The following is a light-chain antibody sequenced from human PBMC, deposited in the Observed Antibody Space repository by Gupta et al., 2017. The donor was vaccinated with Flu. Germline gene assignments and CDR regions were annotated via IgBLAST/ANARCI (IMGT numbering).Light chain of an antibody. Sequence: PVTLGQPASISCRSSQSLVYKNGVTHLNWFQQRPGQSPRRLIYEVSKWDFGVPDRFSGSGSDTDFTLKSSMGEAEDVGVYYVMRGTHRWTFGEGTRMEI. J-gene: IGKJ2*01. CDR3: MRGTHRWT. V-gene: IGKV2D-30*01. CDR2: EVS. CDR1: QSLVYKNGVTH.